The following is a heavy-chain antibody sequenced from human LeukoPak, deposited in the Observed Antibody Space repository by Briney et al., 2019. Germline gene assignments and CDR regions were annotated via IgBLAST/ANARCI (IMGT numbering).Heavy chain of an antibody. Sequence: GESLRLSCAASGFTFSSYNMDWVRQSPGKGLEWVSTILSSSGYMYYADSAKGRFTVSRDNARNSLYLQMNSLRADDTAVYYCARHYSVGYYAFDAFDLWGQGTMVTVSS. V-gene: IGHV3-21*06. CDR3: ARHYSVGYYAFDAFDL. J-gene: IGHJ3*01. D-gene: IGHD3-22*01. CDR1: GFTFSSYN. CDR2: ILSSSGYM.